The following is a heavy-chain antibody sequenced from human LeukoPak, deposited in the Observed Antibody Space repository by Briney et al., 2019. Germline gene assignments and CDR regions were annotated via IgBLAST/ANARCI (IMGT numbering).Heavy chain of an antibody. V-gene: IGHV3-74*01. Sequence: GGCLRLSCAASGFTFSDFWMHWVRQAPGKGLVWVSRINSGGTVTNYADSVKGRLTISRDNAKNSLYLQMNSLRAEDTAVYYCASPPDTTFDYWGQGTLVTVSS. CDR2: INSGGTVT. J-gene: IGHJ4*02. CDR3: ASPPDTTFDY. D-gene: IGHD5-18*01. CDR1: GFTFSDFW.